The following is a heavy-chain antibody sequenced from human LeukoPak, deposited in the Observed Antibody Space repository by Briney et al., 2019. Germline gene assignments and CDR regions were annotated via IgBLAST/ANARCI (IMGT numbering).Heavy chain of an antibody. Sequence: SETLSLTCTVSRGSISSYYWSWIRQPPGKGLEWIGYMYSSESTNYNPSLKSRVTISVDTSKNQFSLKLTSVTAADTAVYYCARHPYYDTSGLDYWGQGTLVTVSS. J-gene: IGHJ4*02. CDR1: RGSISSYY. CDR2: MYSSEST. CDR3: ARHPYYDTSGLDY. V-gene: IGHV4-59*08. D-gene: IGHD3-22*01.